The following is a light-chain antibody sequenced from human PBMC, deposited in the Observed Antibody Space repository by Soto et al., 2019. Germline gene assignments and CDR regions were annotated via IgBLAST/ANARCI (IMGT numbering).Light chain of an antibody. Sequence: IMLKQSPGTLSLPPGERATLSCRAIQSVSSSYLAWYQQKPGQAPRLLIYGASSRATGIPDRFSGSGSGTDFTLTISRLEPEDFAVYYCQQRSNGPPITFGQGTRLEIK. J-gene: IGKJ5*01. CDR1: QSVSSSY. CDR2: GAS. CDR3: QQRSNGPPIT. V-gene: IGKV3D-20*02.